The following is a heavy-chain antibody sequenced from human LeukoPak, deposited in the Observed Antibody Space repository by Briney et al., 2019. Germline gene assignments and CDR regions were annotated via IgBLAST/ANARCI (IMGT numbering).Heavy chain of an antibody. Sequence: GASLRISCKGSGYKFTNYWISWVRQRPGEGLEWMGNIDPSDSYTNFGPSFQGHVTMSADKSISTAYLQWTSLKAPDTAMYYCARHVHGSGDYWGQGTLVTVSS. D-gene: IGHD3-10*01. CDR1: GYKFTNYW. V-gene: IGHV5-10-1*01. CDR2: IDPSDSYT. J-gene: IGHJ4*02. CDR3: ARHVHGSGDY.